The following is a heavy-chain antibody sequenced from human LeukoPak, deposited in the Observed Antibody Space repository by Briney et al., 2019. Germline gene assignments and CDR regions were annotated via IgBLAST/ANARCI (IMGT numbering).Heavy chain of an antibody. CDR2: IIASGGTT. CDR1: GFPFSSYA. J-gene: IGHJ4*02. Sequence: GGSLRLSCAASGFPFSSYAMSWFRQTPGKGLEWVSSIIASGGTTYYADSVKGRFTVSRDNSKNTVYLQMNTLRAEDTAVYYCAKGAGGSYGLYYFDYWGQGALVTVSS. D-gene: IGHD3-10*01. CDR3: AKGAGGSYGLYYFDY. V-gene: IGHV3-23*01.